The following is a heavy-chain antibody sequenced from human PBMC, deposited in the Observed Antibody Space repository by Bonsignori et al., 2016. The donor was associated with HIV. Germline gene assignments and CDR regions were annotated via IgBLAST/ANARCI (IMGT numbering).Heavy chain of an antibody. D-gene: IGHD3-10*01. J-gene: IGHJ4*02. V-gene: IGHV4-34*01. CDR3: ARGPGELGRGVTLPSDY. Sequence: WIRQPPGKGLEWIGEINHSGSTNYNPSLKSRVTISVDTSKNQFSLKLSSVTAADTAVYYCARGPGELGRGVTLPSDYWGQGTLVTVSS. CDR2: INHSGST.